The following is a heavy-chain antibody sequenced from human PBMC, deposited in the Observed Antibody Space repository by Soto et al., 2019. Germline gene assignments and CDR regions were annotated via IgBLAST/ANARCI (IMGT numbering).Heavy chain of an antibody. CDR2: IHYSGSI. D-gene: IGHD2-21*02. CDR1: GGSISYEYYH. J-gene: IGHJ6*02. CDR3: AREDDGGDRDYYGLDV. V-gene: IGHV4-30-4*08. Sequence: QVQLQQSGPGLVKPSQTLSLTCTVSGGSISYEYYHWTWIRQSPGQGLEWIGYIHYSGSIIYTPSFKTRVTILFDTSKYSFSLQLSSVPAADTAVYFCAREDDGGDRDYYGLDVLCQGTTVTVSS.